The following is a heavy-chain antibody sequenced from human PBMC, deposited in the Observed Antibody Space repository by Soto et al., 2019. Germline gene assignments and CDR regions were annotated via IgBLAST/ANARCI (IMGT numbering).Heavy chain of an antibody. CDR3: ARDPPATRHGMDV. Sequence: GVSLRLSCAASGFTVSSNYMSWVRQAPGKGLEWVSVIYSGGSTYYADSVRGRFTISGDNSKNTLYLQMKSLRAEDTAVYYCARDPPATRHGMDVWGQGTTVTVSS. CDR1: GFTVSSNY. J-gene: IGHJ6*02. V-gene: IGHV3-53*01. CDR2: IYSGGST.